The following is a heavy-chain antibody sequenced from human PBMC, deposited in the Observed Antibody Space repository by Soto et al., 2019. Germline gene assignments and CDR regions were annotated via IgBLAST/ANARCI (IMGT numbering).Heavy chain of an antibody. V-gene: IGHV4-30-2*01. J-gene: IGHJ5*02. CDR2: IYHSGST. D-gene: IGHD6-13*01. CDR1: GGSISSGGYS. Sequence: SETLSLTCAVSGGSISSGGYSWSWIRQPPGKGLEWIGYIYHSGSTYYNPSLKSRVTISVDRSKNQFSLKLSSVTAADTAVYYCARGYSSSWTNWFDPWGQGTLVTVSS. CDR3: ARGYSSSWTNWFDP.